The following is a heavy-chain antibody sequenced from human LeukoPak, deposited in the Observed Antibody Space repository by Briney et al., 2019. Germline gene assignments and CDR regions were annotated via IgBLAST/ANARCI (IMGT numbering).Heavy chain of an antibody. CDR1: GGSISTPTYY. CDR2: IHLGGST. Sequence: TSETLSLTCTVSGGSISTPTYYWGWVRQPPGKGLEWIGTIHLGGSTSYNPSLKSRVTISLDTSKNQFSLKLSSVTAADTAVYYCARGFWSGYPDAFDIWGQGTMVTVSS. D-gene: IGHD3-3*01. V-gene: IGHV4-39*01. J-gene: IGHJ3*02. CDR3: ARGFWSGYPDAFDI.